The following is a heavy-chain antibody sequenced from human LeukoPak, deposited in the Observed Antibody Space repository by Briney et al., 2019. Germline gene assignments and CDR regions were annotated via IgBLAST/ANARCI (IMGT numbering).Heavy chain of an antibody. Sequence: GGSLRLSCAASGFSFSSFAMSWVRQGPARGLQWVSSIRGNGGTFYPDSVKGRFTLSSDSSRNTVYFQLNNLRVEDTAIYYCAKASWVSSTDAVRWGQGTLVTVS. J-gene: IGHJ4*02. CDR1: GFSFSSFA. D-gene: IGHD3-16*01. CDR3: AKASWVSSTDAVR. CDR2: IRGNGGT. V-gene: IGHV3-23*01.